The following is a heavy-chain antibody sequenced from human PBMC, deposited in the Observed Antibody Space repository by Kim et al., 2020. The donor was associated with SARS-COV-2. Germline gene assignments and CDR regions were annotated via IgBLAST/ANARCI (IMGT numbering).Heavy chain of an antibody. D-gene: IGHD6-19*01. V-gene: IGHV1-3*01. CDR3: ARGYTSGWFPFDY. Sequence: KYSQNFQGRVTITWDTSASTAYMELSSLISEDTAMYYCARGYTSGWFPFDYWGQGTLVTVSS. J-gene: IGHJ4*02.